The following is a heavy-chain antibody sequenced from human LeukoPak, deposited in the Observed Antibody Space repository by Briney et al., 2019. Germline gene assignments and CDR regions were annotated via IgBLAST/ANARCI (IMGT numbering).Heavy chain of an antibody. CDR2: IFYREGFSYGGTT. V-gene: IGHV4-59*04. Sequence: PSETLSLTCSVSGVSISGSYWIWIRQSPGRGLEWIASIFYREGFSYGGTTFYNPSLESRVTISIDTSKNAFSLKLTSVTAADTAVYYCARQISEDKDYWGQGTLVTVSS. D-gene: IGHD2/OR15-2a*01. CDR1: GVSISGSY. CDR3: ARQISEDKDY. J-gene: IGHJ4*02.